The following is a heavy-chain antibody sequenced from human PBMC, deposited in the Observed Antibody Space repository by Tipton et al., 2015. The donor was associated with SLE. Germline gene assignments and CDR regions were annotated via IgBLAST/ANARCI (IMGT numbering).Heavy chain of an antibody. J-gene: IGHJ3*02. CDR2: IFYSGSP. CDR1: GGSFSGYY. D-gene: IGHD2-21*02. Sequence: TLSLTCAVYGGSFSGYYWGWIRQPPGKGLEWIGSIFYSGSPYYNPSLKSRVTMSVDTSKNQFSLNLNSVTAADTAVYYCASDSGDAFDIWGQGTMVTVSS. V-gene: IGHV4-34*12. CDR3: ASDSGDAFDI.